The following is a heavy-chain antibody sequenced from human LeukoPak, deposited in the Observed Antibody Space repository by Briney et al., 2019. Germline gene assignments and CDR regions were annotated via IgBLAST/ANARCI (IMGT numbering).Heavy chain of an antibody. CDR2: IKQDGSEK. J-gene: IGHJ6*02. CDR3: ARDCSSTSCYYYYGMDV. V-gene: IGHV3-7*01. D-gene: IGHD2-2*01. CDR1: GFTFSSYC. Sequence: GGSLRLSCAASGFTFSSYCMSWVRQAPGKGLEWVANIKQDGSEKYYVDSVKGRFTISRDNAKNSLYLQMNSLRAEDTAVYYCARDCSSTSCYYYYGMDVWGQGTTVTVSS.